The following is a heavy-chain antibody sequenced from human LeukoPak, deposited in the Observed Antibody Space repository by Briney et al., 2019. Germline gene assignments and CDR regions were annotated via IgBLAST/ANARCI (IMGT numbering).Heavy chain of an antibody. CDR2: IIPILGIA. CDR3: ARDYSGGYYDSSGSPGY. D-gene: IGHD3-22*01. J-gene: IGHJ4*02. CDR1: GGTFSSYA. Sequence: SVKVSCKASGGTFSSYAISWVRQAPGQGLEWMGRIIPILGIANYAQKFQGRVTITADKSTSTAYMELSSLRSEDTAVYYCARDYSGGYYDSSGSPGYWGQGTLVTVSS. V-gene: IGHV1-69*04.